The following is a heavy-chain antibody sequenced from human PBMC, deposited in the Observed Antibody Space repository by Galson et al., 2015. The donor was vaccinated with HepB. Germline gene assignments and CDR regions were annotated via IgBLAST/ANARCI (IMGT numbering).Heavy chain of an antibody. J-gene: IGHJ4*02. CDR3: AKPMTTLETPWGGYNFAS. V-gene: IGHV3-23*01. CDR1: GFTFSTYD. D-gene: IGHD4-23*01. CDR2: ITGSTGRT. Sequence: SLRLSCAASGFTFSTYDMSWVRQAPGKGLEWVSSITGSTGRTYSADSVKGRLTIPRDNSKNTVYLQMNSLRGEDTAVYYCAKPMTTLETPWGGYNFASWGQGALVTVSS.